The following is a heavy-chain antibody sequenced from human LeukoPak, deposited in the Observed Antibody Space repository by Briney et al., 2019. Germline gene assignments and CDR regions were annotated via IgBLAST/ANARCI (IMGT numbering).Heavy chain of an antibody. CDR3: ARGEYSGLFDY. CDR2: IKQDGSEK. V-gene: IGHV3-7*01. J-gene: IGHJ4*02. Sequence: GGSLRLSCAASGFPFSSYWMSWVRQAPGKGLEWVANIKQDGSEKYYVDSVKGRFTISRDNAKNSLYLQMNSLRAEDTAVYYCARGEYSGLFDYWGQGTLVTVSS. CDR1: GFPFSSYW. D-gene: IGHD6-6*01.